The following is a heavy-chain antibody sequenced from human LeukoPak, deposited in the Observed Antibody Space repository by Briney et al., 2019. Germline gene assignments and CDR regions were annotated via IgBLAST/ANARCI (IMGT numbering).Heavy chain of an antibody. V-gene: IGHV5-51*01. J-gene: IGHJ4*02. CDR1: GYSFITYW. D-gene: IGHD4-17*01. Sequence: GESLKISCKVSGYSFITYWIGWVRQMPGKGLEWMGIIYPGDSDIRYSPSFQGQVTISADKSISTAYLQWSSLKASDTAICYCARASGDSRFDYWGQGTLVTVSS. CDR2: IYPGDSDI. CDR3: ARASGDSRFDY.